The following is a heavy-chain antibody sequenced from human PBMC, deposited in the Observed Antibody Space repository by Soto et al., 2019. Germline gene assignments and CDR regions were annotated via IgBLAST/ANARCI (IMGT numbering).Heavy chain of an antibody. CDR3: AREAVMIPFGGVIDYWYFAL. D-gene: IGHD3-16*02. V-gene: IGHV4-31*01. J-gene: IGHJ2*01. CDR2: IYYSGST. CDR1: GGSISSGGYY. Sequence: QVQLQESGPGLVKPSQTLSLTCTVSGGSISSGGYYWSWIRQHPGKALERIGYIYYSGSTYYNPSLQRPVTISVDTSKNQWSLEVSSRTAGDTAVYYCAREAVMIPFGGVIDYWYFALCGRVTLVTVSS.